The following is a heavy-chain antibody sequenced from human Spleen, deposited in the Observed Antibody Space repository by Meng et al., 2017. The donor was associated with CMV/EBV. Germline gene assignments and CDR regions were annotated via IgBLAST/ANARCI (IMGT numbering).Heavy chain of an antibody. CDR1: GFTFSIYN. J-gene: IGHJ4*02. CDR2: ITSSSSGK. V-gene: IGHV3-21*01. Sequence: LSSAASGFTFSIYNMNWVRQAPGKGLEWVSYITSSSSGKGYADSVRGRFTISRDNAQSSLYLQMNSLRAEDTAVYYCARDPLPTGGYWGQGTLVTVSS. CDR3: ARDPLPTGGY. D-gene: IGHD3-10*01.